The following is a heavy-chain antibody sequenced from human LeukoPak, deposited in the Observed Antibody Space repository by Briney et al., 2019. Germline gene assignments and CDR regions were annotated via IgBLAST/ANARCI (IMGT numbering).Heavy chain of an antibody. V-gene: IGHV1-2*06. CDR2: INPNSGGT. CDR3: TRSDYDTSGEFDY. Sequence: ASVKVSCKASGYTFTRYYMHWVRQAPGQGLEWMGRINPNSGGTNYAQKFQGRVTMTRDTSISTASMELSSLRSDDTAVYYCTRSDYDTSGEFDYWGQGTLVTVSS. D-gene: IGHD3-22*01. J-gene: IGHJ4*02. CDR1: GYTFTRYY.